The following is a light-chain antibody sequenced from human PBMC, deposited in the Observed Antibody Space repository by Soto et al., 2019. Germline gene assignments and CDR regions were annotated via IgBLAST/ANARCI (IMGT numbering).Light chain of an antibody. CDR3: CTYAGSSTPLI. CDR2: EVS. V-gene: IGLV2-23*02. CDR1: SSDVGSYNL. Sequence: QSALTQPASVSGSPGQSITMSCTGTSSDVGSYNLVSWYQQHPGKAPKLMIYEVSKRPSGVSNRFSGSKSVNTASLTISGLQAEDEADDNCCTYAGSSTPLIFGTGTKLTVL. J-gene: IGLJ1*01.